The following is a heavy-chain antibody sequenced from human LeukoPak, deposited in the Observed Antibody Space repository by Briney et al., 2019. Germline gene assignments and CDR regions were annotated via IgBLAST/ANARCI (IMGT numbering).Heavy chain of an antibody. Sequence: GGSLRLSCVASGFTFSSYWMHWVRQGPGKGLVWVSGINSDGRSTSYADSVKGRLTISRDNAKNSLYLQMNSLRAEDTAVYYCARAAGGWAGVTTVTTAALYWGQGTLVTVSS. CDR1: GFTFSSYW. CDR2: INSDGRST. D-gene: IGHD4-17*01. J-gene: IGHJ4*02. V-gene: IGHV3-74*01. CDR3: ARAAGGWAGVTTVTTAALY.